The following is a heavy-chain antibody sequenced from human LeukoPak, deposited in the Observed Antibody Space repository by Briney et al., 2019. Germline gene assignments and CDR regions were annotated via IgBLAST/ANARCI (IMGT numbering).Heavy chain of an antibody. CDR1: GGSISSGGYY. D-gene: IGHD3-22*01. CDR2: IYYSGST. J-gene: IGHJ2*01. Sequence: PSETLSLTCTVSGGSISSGGYYWSWIRQHPGKGLEWIGYIYYSGSTYYNPSLKSRVTISVDTSKNQFSLKLSSVTAADTAVYYCARDPIDSSGYYYWYFDLWGRGTLVTVSS. CDR3: ARDPIDSSGYYYWYFDL. V-gene: IGHV4-31*03.